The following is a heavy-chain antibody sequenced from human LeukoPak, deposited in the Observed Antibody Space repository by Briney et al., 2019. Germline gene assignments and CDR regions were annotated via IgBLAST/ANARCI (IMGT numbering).Heavy chain of an antibody. CDR2: IYHSGST. D-gene: IGHD2-2*01. CDR1: GGSISSGGYY. CDR3: ARVRDIVVVPAAWFDP. Sequence: PSETLSLTCTVSGGSISSGGYYWSWIRQPPGKGLEWIGYIYHSGSTYYNPSLKSRVTISVDRSKNQFSLKLSSVTAADTAVYYCARVRDIVVVPAAWFDPWGQGTLVTVSS. J-gene: IGHJ5*02. V-gene: IGHV4-30-2*01.